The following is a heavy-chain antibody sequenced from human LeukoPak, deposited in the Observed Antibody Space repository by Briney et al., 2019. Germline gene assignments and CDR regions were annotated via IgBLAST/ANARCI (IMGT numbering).Heavy chain of an antibody. Sequence: GGSLRLSCAASGFPFRNYGMHWVRQAPGKGLEWVAIIWYDGSKTYYADSVKGRFTISRDNLSNTLYLQMNSLRVEDTALYFCARAPYTTGRSFYFDSWGQGTLVTVSS. CDR1: GFPFRNYG. D-gene: IGHD2-2*02. J-gene: IGHJ4*02. CDR2: IWYDGSKT. V-gene: IGHV3-33*01. CDR3: ARAPYTTGRSFYFDS.